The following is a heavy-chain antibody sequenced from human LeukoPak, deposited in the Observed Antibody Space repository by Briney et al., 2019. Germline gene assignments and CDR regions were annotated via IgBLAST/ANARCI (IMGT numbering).Heavy chain of an antibody. CDR3: ARGAERSGYDH. J-gene: IGHJ4*02. D-gene: IGHD3-22*01. V-gene: IGHV3-21*01. Sequence: GGSLRLSCVASGFTFNNYGMNWVRQAPGKGLEWVSSISSRSTYIYYADSLKGRFTISRDNAKNSLYLQMNSLRGEDTAVYYCARGAERSGYDHWGQGTLVTVAS. CDR2: ISSRSTYI. CDR1: GFTFNNYG.